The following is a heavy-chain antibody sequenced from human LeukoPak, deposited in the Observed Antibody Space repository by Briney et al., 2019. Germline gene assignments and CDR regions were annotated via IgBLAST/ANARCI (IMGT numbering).Heavy chain of an antibody. CDR2: IYYTGTS. V-gene: IGHV4-59*08. D-gene: IGHD6-13*01. J-gene: IGHJ4*02. CDR3: ARPGIAATGAFDC. Sequence: PSETLSLTCTVSGGSISSHYWSWIRQPPGKGLEWIAYIYYTGTSNYNPSLKSRVTISVDTSKNQFSLNLTSVTAADTAVYFCARPGIAATGAFDCWGQGTLVTVSS. CDR1: GGSISSHY.